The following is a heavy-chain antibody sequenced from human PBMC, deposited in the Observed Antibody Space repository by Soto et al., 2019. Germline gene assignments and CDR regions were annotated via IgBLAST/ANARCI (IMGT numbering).Heavy chain of an antibody. D-gene: IGHD5-18*01. CDR1: GGSISSGGYS. Sequence: SETLSLTCAVSGGSISSGGYSWSWIRQPPGKGLEWIGYSYHSGSTYYNPSLKSRVTISVDRSKNQFSLKLSSVTAADTAVYYCARAKGIQLWPYFDYWGQGTLVTVSS. V-gene: IGHV4-30-2*01. J-gene: IGHJ4*02. CDR3: ARAKGIQLWPYFDY. CDR2: SYHSGST.